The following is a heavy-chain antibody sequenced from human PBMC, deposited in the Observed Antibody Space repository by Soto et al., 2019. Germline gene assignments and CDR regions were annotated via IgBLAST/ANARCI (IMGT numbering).Heavy chain of an antibody. D-gene: IGHD3-16*02. CDR3: ARDPIMITFRGVIATTHWFDP. Sequence: QVQLVQSGAEVKKPGASVKVSCKASGYTFTRYGISWVRQAPGQGLEWMGWISAYNGNTNYAQKLQGRVTMTTDTSTSTAYMELRSLRSDATAVYYCARDPIMITFRGVIATTHWFDPWGPGTLVTVSS. CDR1: GYTFTRYG. CDR2: ISAYNGNT. J-gene: IGHJ5*02. V-gene: IGHV1-18*04.